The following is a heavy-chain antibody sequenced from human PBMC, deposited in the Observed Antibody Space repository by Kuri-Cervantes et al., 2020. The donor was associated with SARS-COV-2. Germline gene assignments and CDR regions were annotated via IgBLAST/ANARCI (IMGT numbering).Heavy chain of an antibody. CDR1: GFTFSSYE. CDR3: ASQDIVVVPAANAFDI. V-gene: IGHV3-48*03. Sequence: GGSLRLSCAASGFTFSSYEVNWVRQAPGKGLEWVSYISSSGSTIYYADSVKGRFTISRDNAKNSLYLQMNSLRAEDTAVYYCASQDIVVVPAANAFDIWGQGTMVTVSS. CDR2: ISSSGSTI. D-gene: IGHD2-2*01. J-gene: IGHJ3*02.